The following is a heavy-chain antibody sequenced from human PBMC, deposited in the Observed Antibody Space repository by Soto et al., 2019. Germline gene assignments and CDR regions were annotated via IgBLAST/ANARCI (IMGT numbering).Heavy chain of an antibody. V-gene: IGHV4-31*03. CDR1: GGSISSGGYY. Sequence: PSETLSLACTVSGGSISSGGYYWSWIRQHPGKGLEWIGYIYYSGSTYYNPSLKSRVTISVDTSKNQFSLKLSSVTAADTAVYYCARGVGPLVVVPAAMRGSPYFDYWGQGTLVTSPQ. CDR2: IYYSGST. D-gene: IGHD2-2*01. J-gene: IGHJ4*02. CDR3: ARGVGPLVVVPAAMRGSPYFDY.